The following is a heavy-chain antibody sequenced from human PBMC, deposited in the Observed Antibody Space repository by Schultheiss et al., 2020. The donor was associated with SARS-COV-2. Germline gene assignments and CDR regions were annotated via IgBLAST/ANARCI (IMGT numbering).Heavy chain of an antibody. Sequence: SQTLSLTCTVSGGSIRSGSYYWSWIRQSAGKGLEWIGRIYISGSTNYNPSLKSRVTISVDTSKNQFSLKLSSVTAADTAVYYCARYEQVGRVNWFDPWGQGNLVTVSS. J-gene: IGHJ5*02. V-gene: IGHV4-61*02. CDR3: ARYEQVGRVNWFDP. CDR2: IYISGST. D-gene: IGHD6-6*01. CDR1: GGSIRSGSYY.